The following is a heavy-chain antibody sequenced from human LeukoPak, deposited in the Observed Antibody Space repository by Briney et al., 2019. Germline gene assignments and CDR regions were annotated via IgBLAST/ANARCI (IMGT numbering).Heavy chain of an antibody. CDR1: GGSISSYY. CDR2: IYSSGST. D-gene: IGHD2-21*02. V-gene: IGHV4-59*01. CDR3: ARFAYCGGHCWYYFDY. J-gene: IGHJ4*02. Sequence: SETLSLTCSVSGGSISSYYWSWLRQPPGKGLEWIGYIYSSGSTNYNPSLKSRVTISVDTSRNQFSLKLSSVTAADTAVYYCARFAYCGGHCWYYFDYWGQGTLVTVSS.